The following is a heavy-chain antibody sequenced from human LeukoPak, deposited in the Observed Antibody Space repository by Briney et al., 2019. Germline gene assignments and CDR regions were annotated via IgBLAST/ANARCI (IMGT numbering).Heavy chain of an antibody. CDR2: IYASGST. J-gene: IGHJ5*02. D-gene: IGHD4-11*01. Sequence: PSETLSLTCTVSGDSISSYYWSWIRQPAGKGLEWIGRIYASGSTNYNPSLKSRVTMSVDPSKSQFSLRLSSVTAADTAVYYCARDKRDYNNPLTVNWFDPWGQGTLVTVSS. CDR1: GDSISSYY. V-gene: IGHV4-4*07. CDR3: ARDKRDYNNPLTVNWFDP.